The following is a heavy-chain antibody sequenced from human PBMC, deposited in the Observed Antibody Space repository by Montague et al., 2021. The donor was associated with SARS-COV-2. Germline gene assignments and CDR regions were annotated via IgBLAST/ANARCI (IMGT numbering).Heavy chain of an antibody. CDR2: INHSGST. V-gene: IGHV4-34*01. J-gene: IGHJ6*02. Sequence: SETRSLTCAVYGGSLSGYYWSWIRQPPGKGLEWIGEINHSGSTXXXPSXXXRVTISLDTSKNQFSLKLSSVTAADTAVYYCARGRRRYNWRDETSYYYGMDVWGQGTTVTVSS. CDR3: ARGRRRYNWRDETSYYYGMDV. D-gene: IGHD1-20*01. CDR1: GGSLSGYY.